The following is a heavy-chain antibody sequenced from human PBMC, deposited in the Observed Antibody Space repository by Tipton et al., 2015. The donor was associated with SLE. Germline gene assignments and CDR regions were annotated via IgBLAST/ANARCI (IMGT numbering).Heavy chain of an antibody. CDR1: GGSISSYY. J-gene: IGHJ4*02. Sequence: LRLSCTVSGGSISSYYWGWIRQPPGKGLEWIGSIYYSGSTYYNPSLKSRVTISVDRSKNQFSLKLSSVTAADTAVYYCARGPQSIGYDSSLHFDYWGQGTLVTVSS. CDR2: IYYSGST. V-gene: IGHV4-39*07. D-gene: IGHD3-22*01. CDR3: ARGPQSIGYDSSLHFDY.